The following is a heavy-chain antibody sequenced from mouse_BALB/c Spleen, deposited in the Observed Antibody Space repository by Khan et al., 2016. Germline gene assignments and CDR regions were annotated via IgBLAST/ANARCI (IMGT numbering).Heavy chain of an antibody. D-gene: IGHD1-1*01. J-gene: IGHJ1*01. CDR1: GYTFTNYW. CDR3: AVFYYGSSYWYFDV. V-gene: IGHV1-63*02. Sequence: QVQLQQPGAELVRPGTSVKISCKASGYTFTNYWLGWVKQRPGHGLEWIGDIYPGGGYTNYNEKFKGKATLTADTSSSTAYMQLSSLTSADSAAYFCAVFYYGSSYWYFDVWGAGTTVTVSS. CDR2: IYPGGGYT.